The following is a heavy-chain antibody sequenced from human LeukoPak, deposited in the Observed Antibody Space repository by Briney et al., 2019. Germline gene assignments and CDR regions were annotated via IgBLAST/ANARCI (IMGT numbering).Heavy chain of an antibody. V-gene: IGHV1-69*05. CDR1: GGTFSSYA. D-gene: IGHD2-15*01. J-gene: IGHJ6*03. CDR3: VRERYEGNYYYYMDV. CDR2: IIPIYDTP. Sequence: SVKVSCKTSGGTFSSYAISWVRQAPGQGLEWMGGIIPIYDTPNYAQNFQGRVTITTDESTSTAYMELSSLRSEDTAVYYCVRERYEGNYYYYMDVWGKGTTVTVSS.